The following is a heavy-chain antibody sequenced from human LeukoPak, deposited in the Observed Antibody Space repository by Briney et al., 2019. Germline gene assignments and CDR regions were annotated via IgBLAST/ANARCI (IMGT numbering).Heavy chain of an antibody. CDR2: INHSGST. CDR1: GGSFSGYY. CDR3: ARGLGIAAAQ. J-gene: IGHJ1*01. V-gene: IGHV4-34*01. D-gene: IGHD6-13*01. Sequence: PSETRSLTCAVYGGSFSGYYWSWIRQPPGKGLEWIGEINHSGSTNYNPSLKSRVTISVDTSKNQFSLKLSSVTAADTAVYYCARGLGIAAAQWGQGTLVTVSS.